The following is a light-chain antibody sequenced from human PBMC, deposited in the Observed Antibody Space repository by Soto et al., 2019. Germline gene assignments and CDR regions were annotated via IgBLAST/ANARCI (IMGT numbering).Light chain of an antibody. CDR2: PVS. CDR3: SSFTTRYTLV. J-gene: IGLJ2*01. Sequence: QSALTQPPSVSGSPGQSVTISCTRTSSDIGTYNRVSWFQQPPGTAPKLMIHPVSNRPSVVPDRFSGSKSGNTASLTICGLQAEDEAEYYCSSFTTRYTLVFGGGTKLTVL. V-gene: IGLV2-18*02. CDR1: SSDIGTYNR.